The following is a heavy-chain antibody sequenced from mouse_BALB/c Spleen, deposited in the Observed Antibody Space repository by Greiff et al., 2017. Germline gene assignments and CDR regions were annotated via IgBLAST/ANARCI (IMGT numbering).Heavy chain of an antibody. J-gene: IGHJ3*01. CDR2: ISDGGSYT. Sequence: EVKLMESGGGLVKPGGSLKLSCAASGFTFSDYYMYWVRQTPEKRLEWVATISDGGSYTYYPDSVKGRFTISRDNAKNNLYLQMSSLKSEDTAMYYCARDGNDRSWFAYWGQGTLVTVSA. CDR3: ARDGNDRSWFAY. D-gene: IGHD2-12*01. V-gene: IGHV5-4*02. CDR1: GFTFSDYY.